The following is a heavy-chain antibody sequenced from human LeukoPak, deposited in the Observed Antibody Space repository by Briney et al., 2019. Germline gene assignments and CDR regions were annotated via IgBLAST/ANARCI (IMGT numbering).Heavy chain of an antibody. CDR1: GFTFSSYW. D-gene: IGHD2-2*02. J-gene: IGHJ6*03. CDR2: IKQDGSEK. V-gene: IGHV3-7*01. Sequence: PGGSLRLSCAASGFTFSSYWMSWVRQAPGKGLEWVANIKQDGSEKYYVDSVKGRFTISRDNAKNSLYLQMNSLRAEDTAVYYCARDHPYCSSTSCYRFFDYYYYMDVWGKGTTVTVSS. CDR3: ARDHPYCSSTSCYRFFDYYYYMDV.